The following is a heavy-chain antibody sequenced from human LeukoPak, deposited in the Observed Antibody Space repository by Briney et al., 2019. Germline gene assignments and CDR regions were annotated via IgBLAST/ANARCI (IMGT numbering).Heavy chain of an antibody. CDR1: GFTVDSNY. V-gene: IGHV3-66*03. CDR3: AREGVYDSSGFDC. J-gene: IGHJ4*02. D-gene: IGHD3-22*01. CDR2: TYSSGNT. Sequence: PGGSLRLSCAASGFTVDSNYMSWVRQAPGKGLEWVSVTYSSGNTYYRDSVKGRFTISRDRSNSTLYLQMNSLNSEDTAVYYCAREGVYDSSGFDCWGQGNLVTVSS.